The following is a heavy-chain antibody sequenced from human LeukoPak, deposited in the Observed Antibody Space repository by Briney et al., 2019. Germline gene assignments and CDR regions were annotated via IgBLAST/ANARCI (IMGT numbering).Heavy chain of an antibody. CDR3: ARGFYYGSGSQGA. CDR1: GVSFSGYY. D-gene: IGHD3-10*01. J-gene: IGHJ5*02. CDR2: INHSGST. Sequence: SETLSLTCAVYGVSFSGYYWSWIRQPPGKGLEWVGEINHSGSTNYNPSLKSRVTISVDTSKNQFSLKLSSVTAADTAVYYCARGFYYGSGSQGAWGQGTLVTVSS. V-gene: IGHV4-34*01.